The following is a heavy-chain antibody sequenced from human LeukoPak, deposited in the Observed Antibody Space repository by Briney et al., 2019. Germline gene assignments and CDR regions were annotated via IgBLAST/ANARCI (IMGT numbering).Heavy chain of an antibody. CDR3: ARLPGDSTIYDY. D-gene: IGHD5/OR15-5a*01. Sequence: GGSLRLSCAASGFTFSSYAMSWVRQAPGKGLEWVATIRRDGGAKYYLDSVEGRFIISRDNAKNSLSLQMDSLRAEETAVYYCARLPGDSTIYDYWGQGTLVTVSS. V-gene: IGHV3-7*01. J-gene: IGHJ4*02. CDR1: GFTFSSYA. CDR2: IRRDGGAK.